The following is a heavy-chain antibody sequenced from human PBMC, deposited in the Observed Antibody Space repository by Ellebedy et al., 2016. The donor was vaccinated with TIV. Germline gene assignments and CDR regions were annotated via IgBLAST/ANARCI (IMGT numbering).Heavy chain of an antibody. CDR1: SGSISSDY. CDR3: AKGAGWYNY. Sequence: MPGGSLRLSCTVSSGSISSDYWSWLRQPPGEGLEWIGYIYYSGATNYNPTLRSRVTISLDSSKSQFSLKVSSVTAADTAVYYCAKGAGWYNYWGQGTLVTVSS. J-gene: IGHJ4*02. CDR2: IYYSGAT. V-gene: IGHV4-59*01. D-gene: IGHD6-19*01.